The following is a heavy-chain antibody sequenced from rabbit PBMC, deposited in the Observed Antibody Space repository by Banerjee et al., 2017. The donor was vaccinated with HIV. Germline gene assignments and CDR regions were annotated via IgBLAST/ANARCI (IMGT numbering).Heavy chain of an antibody. J-gene: IGHJ4*01. CDR2: INTGSGST. V-gene: IGHV1S47*01. D-gene: IGHD6-1*01. CDR3: ARDLPGYGVAYNL. CDR1: GFDFSSYG. Sequence: QEQLVESGGGLVQPGGSLKLSCKASGFDFSSYGVSWVRQAPGKGLELIGYINTGSGSTWYASWAKGRFTISKSTSLNTVTLQMTNLTGADTATYFCARDLPGYGVAYNLWGPGTLVTVS.